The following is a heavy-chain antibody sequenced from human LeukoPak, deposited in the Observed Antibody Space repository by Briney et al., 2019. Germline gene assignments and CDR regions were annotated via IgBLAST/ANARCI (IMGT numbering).Heavy chain of an antibody. Sequence: PSETLSLTCAVYGGSFSGYYWSWIRQPPGKGLEWIGEINHSGSTNYNPSLKSRVTISVDTSKNQFSLKLSSVTAADTAVYYCATENILTGSFPDYWGQGTLVTASS. D-gene: IGHD7-27*01. CDR3: ATENILTGSFPDY. CDR2: INHSGST. V-gene: IGHV4-34*01. CDR1: GGSFSGYY. J-gene: IGHJ4*02.